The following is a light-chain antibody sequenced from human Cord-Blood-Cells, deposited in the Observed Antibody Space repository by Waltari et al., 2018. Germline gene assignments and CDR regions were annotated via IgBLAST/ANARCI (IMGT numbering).Light chain of an antibody. J-gene: IGKJ1*01. V-gene: IGKV3-20*01. CDR2: GAS. CDR3: QQYGSSPRT. Sequence: EIVLTQSPGTLPLSPGERATHSCRASQRVSSSYLAWYQQKPGQAPRLLIYGASSRATGIPDRFSGSGSGTDFTLTISRLEPEDVAVYYCQQYGSSPRTFGQGTKVEIK. CDR1: QRVSSSY.